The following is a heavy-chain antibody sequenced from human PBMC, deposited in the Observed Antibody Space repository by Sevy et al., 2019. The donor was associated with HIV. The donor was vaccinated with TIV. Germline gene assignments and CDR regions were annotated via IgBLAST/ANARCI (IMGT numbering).Heavy chain of an antibody. Sequence: GGSLRLSCAASGFTFSNYWMSWVRQAPGKGLEWVANINLDGSEKYYVDSVKGRFTISRDNAKNSVYLQMNSLRADDTAVYYCARIEWLYFDYWGQGNLVTVSS. CDR2: INLDGSEK. J-gene: IGHJ4*02. CDR1: GFTFSNYW. V-gene: IGHV3-7*01. D-gene: IGHD5-12*01. CDR3: ARIEWLYFDY.